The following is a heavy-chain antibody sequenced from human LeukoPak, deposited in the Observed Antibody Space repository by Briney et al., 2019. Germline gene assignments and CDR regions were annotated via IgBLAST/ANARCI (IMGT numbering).Heavy chain of an antibody. CDR2: ISAYNGNT. D-gene: IGHD3-9*01. Sequence: ASVKVSCKASGYTFTSYGVSWVRQAPGQGLEWIGWISAYNGNTNYAQKLQGRVTMTTDTSTSTAYMELRSLRSDDTAVYYCAREDDILTGRYYYYGMDVWGQGTTVTVSS. CDR3: AREDDILTGRYYYYGMDV. J-gene: IGHJ6*02. V-gene: IGHV1-18*01. CDR1: GYTFTSYG.